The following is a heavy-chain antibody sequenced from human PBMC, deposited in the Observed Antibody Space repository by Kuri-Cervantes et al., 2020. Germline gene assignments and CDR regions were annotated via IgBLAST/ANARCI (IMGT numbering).Heavy chain of an antibody. CDR1: GGSISSSSYY. CDR2: IYYSGST. J-gene: IGHJ5*02. V-gene: IGHV4-31*03. CDR3: ARHDVHTAMVPNWFDP. Sequence: SETLSLTCTVSGGSISSSSYYWGWIRQPPGKGLEWIGYIYYSGSTYYNPSLKSRVTISVDTSKNQFSLKLSSVTAADTAVYYCARHDVHTAMVPNWFDPWGQGTLVTVSS. D-gene: IGHD5-18*01.